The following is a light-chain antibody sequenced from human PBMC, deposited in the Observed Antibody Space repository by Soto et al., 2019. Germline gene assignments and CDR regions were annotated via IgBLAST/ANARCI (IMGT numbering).Light chain of an antibody. Sequence: EIVMTQSPATLSESPGERATLSCRASQSVSSNLAWYRQNRGQAPRLLIYGTSTRATGIPARFSGSGSGTEFTLTISSLQSEDFAVYYCQQYNKWPLTFGGGTKVEIK. CDR2: GTS. J-gene: IGKJ4*01. V-gene: IGKV3-15*01. CDR3: QQYNKWPLT. CDR1: QSVSSN.